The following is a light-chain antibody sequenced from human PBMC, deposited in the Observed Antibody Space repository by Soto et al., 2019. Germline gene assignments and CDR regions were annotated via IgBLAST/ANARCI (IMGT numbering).Light chain of an antibody. CDR2: GAS. CDR1: QSVSSSY. J-gene: IGKJ5*01. Sequence: EIVLTQSPGTLSLSPGERAPLSRRASQSVSSSYLAWYQQKPGQAPRLLIYGASSRPTGIPDRFSGSGSGTDFTLTISRLEPEDFAVYYCQQYGSSSTFGQGTRLEIK. V-gene: IGKV3-20*01. CDR3: QQYGSSST.